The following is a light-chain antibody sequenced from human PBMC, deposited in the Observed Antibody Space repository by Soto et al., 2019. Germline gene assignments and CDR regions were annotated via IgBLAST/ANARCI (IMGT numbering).Light chain of an antibody. Sequence: EIVLTQSPGTLSLSPGERATLSCRASQSVSSSYFAWYQQRFGQVPRLLIYGASSRATVIPDRFSGSGSGTDFTLTISRLEPEDFAVYYCQQYGSSSWTFGQGTKVDI. J-gene: IGKJ1*01. CDR3: QQYGSSSWT. CDR1: QSVSSSY. CDR2: GAS. V-gene: IGKV3-20*01.